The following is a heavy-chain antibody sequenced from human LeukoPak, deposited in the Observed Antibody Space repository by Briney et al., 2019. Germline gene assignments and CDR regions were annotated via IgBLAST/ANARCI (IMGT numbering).Heavy chain of an antibody. CDR1: GFTFSSYS. CDR3: ARVRHLVVSP. D-gene: IGHD2-2*01. V-gene: IGHV3-48*01. J-gene: IGHJ5*02. CDR2: ISSSSSTI. Sequence: PGGSLRLSCAASGFTFSSYSMNWVRQAPGKGLEWVSYISSSSSTIYYADSVKGRFTISRDNSKNTLYLQMNSLRAEDTAVYYCARVRHLVVSPWGQGTLVTVSS.